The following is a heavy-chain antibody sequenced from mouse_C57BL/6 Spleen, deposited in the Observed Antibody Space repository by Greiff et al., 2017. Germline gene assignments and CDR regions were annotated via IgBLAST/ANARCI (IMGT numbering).Heavy chain of an antibody. CDR1: GYAFSSSW. Sequence: QVQLKQSGPELVKPGASVKISCKASGYAFSSSWMNWVKQRPGKGLEWIGRIYPGDGDTNYNGKFKGKATLTADKSSSTAYMQLSSLTSEDSAVYFCARDDYGPAWFAYWGQGTLVTVSA. V-gene: IGHV1-82*01. J-gene: IGHJ3*01. CDR2: IYPGDGDT. CDR3: ARDDYGPAWFAY. D-gene: IGHD2-4*01.